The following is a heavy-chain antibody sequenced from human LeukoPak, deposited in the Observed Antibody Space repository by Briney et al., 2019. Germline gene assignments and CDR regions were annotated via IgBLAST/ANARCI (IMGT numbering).Heavy chain of an antibody. Sequence: ASVKVSCKASGYTFTSYAMHWVRQAPGQRLEWMGWINAGNGNTKYSQKFQGRGTITRDKYASTAYMELSSLRSEDTAVYSCARGVATNRYYFDYWGQGTLVTVSS. J-gene: IGHJ4*02. CDR1: GYTFTSYA. D-gene: IGHD5-12*01. CDR2: INAGNGNT. CDR3: ARGVATNRYYFDY. V-gene: IGHV1-3*01.